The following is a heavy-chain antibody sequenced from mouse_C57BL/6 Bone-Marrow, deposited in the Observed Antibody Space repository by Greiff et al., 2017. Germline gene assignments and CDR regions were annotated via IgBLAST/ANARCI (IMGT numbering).Heavy chain of an antibody. J-gene: IGHJ3*01. Sequence: EVQVVESGGGLVKPGGSLKLSCAASGFTFSSYAMSWVRQTPEKRLEWVATISDGGSYTYYPDNVKGRFTISRDNAKNNLYLQMSHLKSEDTAMYYCARETTVVATEAYWGQGTLVTVSA. CDR2: ISDGGSYT. V-gene: IGHV5-4*01. CDR1: GFTFSSYA. D-gene: IGHD1-1*01. CDR3: ARETTVVATEAY.